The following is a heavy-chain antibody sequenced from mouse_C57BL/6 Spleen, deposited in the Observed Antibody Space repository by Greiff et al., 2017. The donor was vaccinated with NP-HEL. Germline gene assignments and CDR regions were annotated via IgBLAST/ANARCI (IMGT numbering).Heavy chain of an antibody. D-gene: IGHD3-2*02. CDR1: GYTFTSSW. CDR3: ARSDSSGPWFAY. CDR2: IDPSDSET. V-gene: IGHV1-52*01. Sequence: QVQLQQPVAELVRPGSSVKLSCKASGYTFTSSWMHWVKQRPIQGLEWIGNIDPSDSETHYNPKFKDKATLTVDKSSSTAYMQLSSLTSEDSAVYYCARSDSSGPWFAYWGQGTLVTVSA. J-gene: IGHJ3*01.